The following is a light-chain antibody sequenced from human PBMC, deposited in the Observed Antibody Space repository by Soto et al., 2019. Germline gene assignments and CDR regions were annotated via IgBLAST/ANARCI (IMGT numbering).Light chain of an antibody. J-gene: IGKJ3*01. CDR2: GAS. V-gene: IGKV3-20*01. Sequence: EIVMTQSPGTLSLSPGERATLSCRASQSVSSSYLAWYQQKPGQAPRLLTYGASSSAAGIPDGCSGSGSGKDFPLTISRLEPEYFAVYYCQQYGSSLFTFGPGTKVDIK. CDR3: QQYGSSLFT. CDR1: QSVSSSY.